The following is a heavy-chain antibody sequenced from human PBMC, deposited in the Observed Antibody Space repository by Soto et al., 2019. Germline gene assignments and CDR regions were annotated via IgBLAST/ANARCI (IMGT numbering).Heavy chain of an antibody. CDR1: GYTFTGYY. CDR3: ATSSWFDP. J-gene: IGHJ5*02. CDR2: INPNSGGT. Sequence: QVQLVQSGAEVKKPGASVKVSCKASGYTFTGYYIHWVRQAPGQGLEWMGWINPNSGGTNYAQKCQGRVTMTRDTSSSTAYMELTRLIADDTAGDDCATSSWFDPWGQGTLVTVSS. V-gene: IGHV1-2*02.